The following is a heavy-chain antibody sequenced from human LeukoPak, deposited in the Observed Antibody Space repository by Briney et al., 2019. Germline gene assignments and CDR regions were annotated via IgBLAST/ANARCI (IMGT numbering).Heavy chain of an antibody. Sequence: SETLSLTCTVSGGSISSYYWSWIRQPPGKGLEWIGYIYYSGSTNYNPSLKSRVTISVDTSKNQFSLKLSSVTAADTAVYYCARGGPRYCSSTSCYPPRYWGQGTLVTVTS. J-gene: IGHJ4*02. CDR3: ARGGPRYCSSTSCYPPRY. CDR1: GGSISSYY. D-gene: IGHD2-2*01. CDR2: IYYSGST. V-gene: IGHV4-59*01.